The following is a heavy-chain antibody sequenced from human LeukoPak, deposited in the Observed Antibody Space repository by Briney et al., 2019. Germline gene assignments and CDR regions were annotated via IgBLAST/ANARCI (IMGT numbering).Heavy chain of an antibody. V-gene: IGHV3-53*01. CDR1: GFIVSSKY. J-gene: IGHJ4*02. CDR3: ARAGPIDY. Sequence: GGSLRLSCAASGFIVSSKYMSWVRQAPGKGLEWVSVIYGGGSTYYAASVEGRFTISRDNSKNTVYLQMNSLGVEDTAVYYCARAGPIDYWGQGTLVTVSS. CDR2: IYGGGST.